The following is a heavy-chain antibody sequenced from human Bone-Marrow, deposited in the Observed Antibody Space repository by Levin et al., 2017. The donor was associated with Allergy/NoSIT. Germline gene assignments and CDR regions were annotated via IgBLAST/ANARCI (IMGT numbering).Heavy chain of an antibody. CDR3: AREGDNFDDYLAY. J-gene: IGHJ4*02. V-gene: IGHV3-48*02. CDR1: GFTFLIYN. Sequence: GGSLRLSCAASGFTFLIYNMNWVRQAPGKGLEWISYISSSSSIIYYADSLKGRFTISRDNARHSLFLQMNSLRDDDTAVYYCAREGDNFDDYLAYWGQGTLVTVSS. D-gene: IGHD3-9*01. CDR2: ISSSSSII.